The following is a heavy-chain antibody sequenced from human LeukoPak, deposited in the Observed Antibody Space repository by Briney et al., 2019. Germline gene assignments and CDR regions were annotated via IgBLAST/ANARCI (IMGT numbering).Heavy chain of an antibody. V-gene: IGHV3-21*01. CDR2: ISSSSSYI. D-gene: IGHD5-12*01. Sequence: GGSLRLSCAASGFTFSSYAMSWVRQAPGKGLEWVSSISSSSSYIYYADSVKGRFTISRDNAKNSLYLQMNSLRAEDTAVYYCARAQYSGYEPLDAFDIWGQGTMVTVSS. J-gene: IGHJ3*02. CDR1: GFTFSSYA. CDR3: ARAQYSGYEPLDAFDI.